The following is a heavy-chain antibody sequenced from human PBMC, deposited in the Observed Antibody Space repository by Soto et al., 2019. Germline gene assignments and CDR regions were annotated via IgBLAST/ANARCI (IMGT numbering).Heavy chain of an antibody. CDR1: GYTFTSYA. Sequence: QVQLVQSGAEVKKPGASVKVSCKASGYTFTSYAISWVRQAPGQGLEWMGWINAYNGNTNSAQKLQGRVTMTTDTATNTAYMELRSLRSDDTAVYYCARDTAMALPDAWGQGTLVTVSS. D-gene: IGHD5-18*01. CDR3: ARDTAMALPDA. V-gene: IGHV1-18*01. CDR2: INAYNGNT. J-gene: IGHJ4*02.